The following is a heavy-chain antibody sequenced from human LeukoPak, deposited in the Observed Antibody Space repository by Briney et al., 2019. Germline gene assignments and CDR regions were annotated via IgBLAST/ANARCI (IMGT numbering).Heavy chain of an antibody. CDR3: ARDRDYDALTTYYFGAFDI. CDR1: GGTFSNYA. V-gene: IGHV1-69*06. CDR2: IIPIFNTA. D-gene: IGHD3-9*01. J-gene: IGHJ3*02. Sequence: GASVKVSCKASGGTFSNYAINWVRQAPGQGLEWMGGIIPIFNTANYAQKFQGRVTITADKFTNTAYLDLNSLRSDDTAVYYCARDRDYDALTTYYFGAFDIWGQGTMVTVSS.